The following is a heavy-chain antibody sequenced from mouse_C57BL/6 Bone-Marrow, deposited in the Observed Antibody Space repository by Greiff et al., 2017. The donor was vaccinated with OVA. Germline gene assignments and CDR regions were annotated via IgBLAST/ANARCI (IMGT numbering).Heavy chain of an antibody. J-gene: IGHJ3*01. CDR2: IDPEDGET. CDR3: ASHYYGSSSWFAY. V-gene: IGHV14-2*01. Sequence: VQLQQSGAELVKPGASVKLSCTASGFNIKDYYMHWVKQRTEQGLEWIGRIDPEDGETKYAPKFQGKATITADTSSNTAYLQLRILTSEDTAVYYCASHYYGSSSWFAYWGQGTLVTVSA. D-gene: IGHD1-1*01. CDR1: GFNIKDYY.